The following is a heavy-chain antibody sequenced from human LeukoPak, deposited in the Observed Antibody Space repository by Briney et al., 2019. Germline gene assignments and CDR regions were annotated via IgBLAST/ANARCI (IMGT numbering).Heavy chain of an antibody. V-gene: IGHV1-24*01. CDR3: ATRGSDFWSGFDY. D-gene: IGHD3-3*01. CDR1: GNTLRELP. Sequence: ASVKVSCKLSGNTLRELPIQWVRQAGGKGREWMAGFDPENAEIVYAQKFQGRVTMTEDTSTNTHYMELTRLTSDDTALYYCATRGSDFWSGFDYWGQGTQVTVSS. J-gene: IGHJ4*02. CDR2: FDPENAEI.